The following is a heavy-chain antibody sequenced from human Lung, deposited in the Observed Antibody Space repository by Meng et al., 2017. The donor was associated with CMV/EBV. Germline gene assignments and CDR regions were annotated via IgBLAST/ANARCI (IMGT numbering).Heavy chain of an antibody. CDR1: GFTFSSYC. CDR3: REFLRNYTFWDGYFVYYM. J-gene: IGHJ6*03. V-gene: IGHV3-74*01. Sequence: GGSLRLSCAASGFTFSSYCLHWVRQAPGKGLEWVERINDDGSTKNYADPVRGLFTISSATAKKSLYLQMNVLRAEATADYYWREFLRNYTFWDGYFVYYM. D-gene: IGHD4-11*01. CDR2: INDDGSTK.